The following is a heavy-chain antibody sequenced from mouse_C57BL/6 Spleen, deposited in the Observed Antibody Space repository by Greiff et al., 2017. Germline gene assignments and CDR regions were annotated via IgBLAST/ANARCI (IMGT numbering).Heavy chain of an antibody. CDR3: TTVYYYYAMDY. Sequence: EVMLVESGEGLVKPGGSLKLSCAASGFTFSSYAMSWVRQTPEKRLEWVAYISSGGDYIYYAETVKGRFTISRDNARNTLYLQMSSLKSEDTAMYYCTTVYYYYAMDYWGQGTSVTVSS. V-gene: IGHV5-9-1*02. CDR1: GFTFSSYA. CDR2: ISSGGDYI. D-gene: IGHD2-1*01. J-gene: IGHJ4*01.